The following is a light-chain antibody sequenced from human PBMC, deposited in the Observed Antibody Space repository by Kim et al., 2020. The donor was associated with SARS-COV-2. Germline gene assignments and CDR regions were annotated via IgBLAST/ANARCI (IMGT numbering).Light chain of an antibody. CDR1: QSVTSSN. Sequence: SAGERATLSCRASQSVTSSNLAWYPQKPGQAPKLLIYGASVRATGIPDRFSGSGYGTDFTLTISRLEPEDFAVYYCQQYGSTTVTFGQGTKVDIK. CDR3: QQYGSTTVT. CDR2: GAS. J-gene: IGKJ1*01. V-gene: IGKV3-20*01.